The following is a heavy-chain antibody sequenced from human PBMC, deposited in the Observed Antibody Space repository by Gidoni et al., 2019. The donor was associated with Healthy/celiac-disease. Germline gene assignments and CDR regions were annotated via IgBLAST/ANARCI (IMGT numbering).Heavy chain of an antibody. CDR3: AKDLALLWFGELSRPSFDY. J-gene: IGHJ4*02. D-gene: IGHD3-10*01. CDR2: ISGSGGST. Sequence: EVQLLESGGGLVQPGGSLRLSCAASGFTFSSDAMSCVRQAPGKGLGWVSAISGSGGSTYYADSVKGRFTISRDNSKNTLYLQMNSLRAEDTAVYYCAKDLALLWFGELSRPSFDYWGQGTLVTVSS. CDR1: GFTFSSDA. V-gene: IGHV3-23*01.